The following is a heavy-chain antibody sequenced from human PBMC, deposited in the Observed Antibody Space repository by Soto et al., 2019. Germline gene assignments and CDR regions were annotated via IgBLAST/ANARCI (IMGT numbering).Heavy chain of an antibody. J-gene: IGHJ4*02. V-gene: IGHV5-51*01. CDR3: ARQKSSLGYRTNGVCYTSDS. Sequence: PGESLKISCKGSGYSFTSYWIGWVRQMPGKGLEWMGIIYPGDSDTRYSPSFQGQVTISADKSISTAYLQWSSLKASDTAMYYCARQKSSLGYRTNGVCYTSDSWGQGTLVTVSS. CDR1: GYSFTSYW. CDR2: IYPGDSDT. D-gene: IGHD2-8*01.